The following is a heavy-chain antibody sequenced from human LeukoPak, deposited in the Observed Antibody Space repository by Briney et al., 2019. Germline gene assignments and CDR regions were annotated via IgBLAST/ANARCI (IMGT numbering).Heavy chain of an antibody. CDR2: ISGSGGST. Sequence: GGSLRLSCAASGFTFSSYAMSWVRQAPGKGLEWVSAISGSGGSTYYADSVKGRFTISRDNSKNTLYLQMNSLRAEDTAVYYCAKDHREWLRPGPFDYWGQGTLVTVSS. D-gene: IGHD5-12*01. J-gene: IGHJ4*02. CDR1: GFTFSSYA. V-gene: IGHV3-23*01. CDR3: AKDHREWLRPGPFDY.